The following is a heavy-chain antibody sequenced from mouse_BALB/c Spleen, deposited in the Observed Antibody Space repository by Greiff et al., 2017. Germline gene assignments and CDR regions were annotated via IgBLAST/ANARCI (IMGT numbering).Heavy chain of an antibody. CDR2: ISYSGST. J-gene: IGHJ3*01. D-gene: IGHD1-1*01. Sequence: EVKLVESGPGLVKPSQSLSLTCTVTGYSITSDYAWNWIRQFPGNKLEWMGYISYSGSTSYNPSLKSRISITRDTSKNQFFLQLNSVTTEDTATYYCARDYYGNLFAYWGQGTLVTVSA. CDR3: ARDYYGNLFAY. CDR1: GYSITSDYA. V-gene: IGHV3-2*02.